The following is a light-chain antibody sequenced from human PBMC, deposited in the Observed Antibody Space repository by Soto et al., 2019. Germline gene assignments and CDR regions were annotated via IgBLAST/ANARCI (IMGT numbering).Light chain of an antibody. CDR1: SSDVGGYNY. Sequence: QSALTQPASVSGSPGQSITISCTGTSSDVGGYNYVSWYQQHPGKAPKLIMYDVSNRPSGVSNRFSGSKSGNTASLTISGLQAEDDSDNYCSSYTTSSTYVFGTGTKLTVL. CDR2: DVS. J-gene: IGLJ1*01. V-gene: IGLV2-14*01. CDR3: SSYTTSSTYV.